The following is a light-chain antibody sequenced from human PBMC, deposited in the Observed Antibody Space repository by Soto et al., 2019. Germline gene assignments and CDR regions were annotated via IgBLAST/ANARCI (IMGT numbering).Light chain of an antibody. CDR2: SAS. V-gene: IGKV1-6*01. J-gene: IGKJ4*01. Sequence: QMTQSPSSLSASVGERITITCRASQDVGSDVAWYQQKPGQAPKLLIYSASTLYSGVPSRFSGSRSGAEFTLTISSLQPEDFAAYYCQQDNDDSRTFGRGTKVEIE. CDR3: QQDNDDSRT. CDR1: QDVGSD.